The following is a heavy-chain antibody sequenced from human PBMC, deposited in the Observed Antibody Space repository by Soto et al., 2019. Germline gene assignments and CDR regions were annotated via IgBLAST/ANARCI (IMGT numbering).Heavy chain of an antibody. CDR2: ASPDGAVN. CDR1: EFTFSSLG. J-gene: IGHJ4*02. D-gene: IGHD5-12*01. V-gene: IGHV3-30*18. CDR3: AKERSFYSGYDY. Sequence: PGGSLRLSCAASEFTFSSLGMHWVRQAPGKGLEWVAVASPDGAVNFYAGAVKGRFTISRYNSNNTLFLQMDSRRVEDSALYYCAKERSFYSGYDYWGPGTLVTVSS.